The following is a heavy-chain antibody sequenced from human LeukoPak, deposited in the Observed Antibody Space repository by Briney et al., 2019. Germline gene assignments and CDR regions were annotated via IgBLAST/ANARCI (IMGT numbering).Heavy chain of an antibody. J-gene: IGHJ5*02. V-gene: IGHV4-34*01. D-gene: IGHD3-10*01. Sequence: SETLSLTCAVYGGSFSGYYWSWIRQPPGKGLEWIGEINHSGSTNYNPSLKSRVTISVDTSKNQFSLKLSSVTAADTAVYYCARRRDYYGSGSYYTPPHWFDPWGQETLVTVSS. CDR3: ARRRDYYGSGSYYTPPHWFDP. CDR2: INHSGST. CDR1: GGSFSGYY.